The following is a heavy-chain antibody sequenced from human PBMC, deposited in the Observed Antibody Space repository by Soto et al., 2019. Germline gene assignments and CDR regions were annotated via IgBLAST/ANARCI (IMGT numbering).Heavy chain of an antibody. Sequence: GGSLRLSCAASGFTFCSYSLSWVRQAPGEGVDWVSAISGSGGSTYYADSVKGRFTISRDNSKNTLYLQMNSLRAEDTAVYYCAKDLISLGYCSGGSCYNDYWGQGTLVTVSS. V-gene: IGHV3-23*01. CDR3: AKDLISLGYCSGGSCYNDY. CDR1: GFTFCSYS. D-gene: IGHD2-15*01. J-gene: IGHJ4*02. CDR2: ISGSGGST.